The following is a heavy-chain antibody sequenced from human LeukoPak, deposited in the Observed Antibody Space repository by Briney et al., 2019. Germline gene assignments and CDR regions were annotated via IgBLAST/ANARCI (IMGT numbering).Heavy chain of an antibody. CDR1: GFTFSSYG. D-gene: IGHD2-2*01. Sequence: GGSLRLSCAASGFTFSSYGMHWVRQAPGKGLEWVAVIWYDGSNKYYADSVKGRFTISRDNSKNTLYLQMNSLRAEDAAVYYCARGREYCSSTSCRDAFDIWGLGTMVTVSS. CDR2: IWYDGSNK. V-gene: IGHV3-33*01. J-gene: IGHJ3*02. CDR3: ARGREYCSSTSCRDAFDI.